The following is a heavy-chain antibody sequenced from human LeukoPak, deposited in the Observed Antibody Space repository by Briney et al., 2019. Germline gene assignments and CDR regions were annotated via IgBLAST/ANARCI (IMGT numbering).Heavy chain of an antibody. CDR1: GIKFSNYG. Sequence: PGGSLRLSCVASGIKFSNYGMQWVRQAPGKGLEWVAVISHDGSNIKYADSVKGRFTISRDNSKEMVYLQMNSLRVEDTAVYYCARGASGWSLGYWGQGSLVTVSS. CDR3: ARGASGWSLGY. D-gene: IGHD6-19*01. J-gene: IGHJ4*02. V-gene: IGHV3-30*03. CDR2: ISHDGSNI.